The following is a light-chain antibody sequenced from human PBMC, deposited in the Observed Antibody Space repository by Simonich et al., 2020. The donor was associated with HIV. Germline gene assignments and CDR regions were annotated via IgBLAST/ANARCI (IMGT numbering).Light chain of an antibody. V-gene: IGKV4-1*01. Sequence: DIVMTQSPDSLAVSLGERATLNCKSSQSVLYSSNNKNYLAWYQQKPGQPPKLLIYWASTRESGVPDRFSGSGSGTDFTLTISSLQAEDVAVYYCQQYYSTPLTFGPGTKLEIK. CDR1: QSVLYSSNNKNY. CDR3: QQYYSTPLT. J-gene: IGKJ3*01. CDR2: WAS.